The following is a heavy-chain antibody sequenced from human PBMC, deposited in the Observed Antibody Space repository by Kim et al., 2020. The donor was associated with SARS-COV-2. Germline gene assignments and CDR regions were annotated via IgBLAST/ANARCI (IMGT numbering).Heavy chain of an antibody. J-gene: IGHJ5*02. CDR3: VSVVVPAPILPT. CDR2: VRSKAYTYAT. Sequence: GGSLRLSCAASGFTFGGSTLHWVRQASGKGLEWVGRVRSKAYTYATAYAASVKGRFTISRDDSKNTAYLQMSSLKSEDTAAYYCVSVVVPAPILPTWGQGTLVTVSS. D-gene: IGHD2-2*01. V-gene: IGHV3-73*01. CDR1: GFTFGGST.